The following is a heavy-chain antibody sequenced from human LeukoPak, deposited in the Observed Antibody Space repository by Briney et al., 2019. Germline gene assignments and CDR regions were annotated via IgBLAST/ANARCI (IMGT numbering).Heavy chain of an antibody. V-gene: IGHV1-2*02. Sequence: ASVKVSCKASGYTFTGYYMHWVRQAPGQGLEWMGWINPNSGGTNYAQEFQGRVTMTRDTSISTAYMELSRLRSDDTAVYYCARGEGYYYYYMDVWGKGTTVTISS. J-gene: IGHJ6*03. CDR2: INPNSGGT. D-gene: IGHD1-26*01. CDR3: ARGEGYYYYYMDV. CDR1: GYTFTGYY.